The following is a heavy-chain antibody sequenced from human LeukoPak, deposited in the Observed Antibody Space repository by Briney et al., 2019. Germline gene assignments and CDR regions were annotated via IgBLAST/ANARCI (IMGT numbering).Heavy chain of an antibody. CDR2: INPSGGST. D-gene: IGHD6-6*01. CDR1: GYTFSSYD. V-gene: IGHV1-46*01. J-gene: IGHJ4*02. CDR3: ARDLEAQYYFDY. Sequence: ASVKVSCKASGYTFSSYDINWVRQATGQGLEWMGIINPSGGSTSYAQKFQGRVTMTRDMSTSTVYIELSSLRSEDTAVYYCARDLEAQYYFDYWGQGTLVTVSS.